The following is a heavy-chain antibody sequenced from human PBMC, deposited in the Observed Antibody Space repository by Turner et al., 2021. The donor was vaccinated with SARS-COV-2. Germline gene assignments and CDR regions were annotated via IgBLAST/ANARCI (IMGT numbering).Heavy chain of an antibody. CDR1: GGRYSNHF. Sequence: QVPLQQGGAGLLKRSETRAHTWAVVGGRYSNHFWTAIRQPPGKGLEWIGEIDHGGRTHYKSTLASRVTLSVDTPKTQVSLRLSSVTAADTAVYYCARVGSSLGARLNMGRPAITPKRSGIDFWGQGSLVTVSS. CDR3: ARVGSSLGARLNMGRPAITPKRSGIDF. CDR2: IDHGGRT. D-gene: IGHD3-10*01. V-gene: IGHV4-34*02. J-gene: IGHJ4*02.